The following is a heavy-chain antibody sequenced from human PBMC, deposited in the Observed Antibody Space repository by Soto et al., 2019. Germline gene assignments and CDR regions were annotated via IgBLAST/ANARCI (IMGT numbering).Heavy chain of an antibody. CDR1: GFTFSSYS. J-gene: IGHJ3*02. V-gene: IGHV3-48*02. CDR3: ARDRMVPRYSSSRDAFDI. Sequence: GGSLRLSCAASGFTFSSYSMNWVRQAPGKGLEWVSYISSSSSTIYYADSVKGRFTISRDNAKNSLYLQMNSLRDEDTAVYYCARDRMVPRYSSSRDAFDIWGQGTMVTVSS. CDR2: ISSSSSTI. D-gene: IGHD6-6*01.